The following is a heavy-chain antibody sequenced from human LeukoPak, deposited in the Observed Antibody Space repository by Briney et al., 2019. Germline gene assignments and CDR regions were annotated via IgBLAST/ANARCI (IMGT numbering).Heavy chain of an antibody. CDR3: AREAYGSGNYPFDY. Sequence: PGGSLRLSCSASGLTFTKYYMNWVRQAPGKGLEWVSSISSNSAEIYYADSVKGRFTISRDNAKNSLYLQMNSLRAEDTGVYYCAREAYGSGNYPFDYWGQGTLVTVSS. CDR1: GLTFTKYY. J-gene: IGHJ4*02. CDR2: ISSNSAEI. D-gene: IGHD3-10*01. V-gene: IGHV3-21*01.